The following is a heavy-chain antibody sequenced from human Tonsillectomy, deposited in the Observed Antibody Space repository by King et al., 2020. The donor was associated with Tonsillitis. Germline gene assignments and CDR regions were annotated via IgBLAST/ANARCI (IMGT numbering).Heavy chain of an antibody. Sequence: VQLVESGGGVVQPGRSLRLSCAASGFTFSSHAMHWVRQSPGKGLEWVAVISYDGANKYFADSVEGRITVSRDNSKNTLYLQMNSLRAEDTAVYYCARDRVPYSSGCYDYWGQGTLITVSS. CDR2: ISYDGANK. CDR1: GFTFSSHA. D-gene: IGHD6-19*01. CDR3: ARDRVPYSSGCYDY. V-gene: IGHV3-30-3*01. J-gene: IGHJ4*02.